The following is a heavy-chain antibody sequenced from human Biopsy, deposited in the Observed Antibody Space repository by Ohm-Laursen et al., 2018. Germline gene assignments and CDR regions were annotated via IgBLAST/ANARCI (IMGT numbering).Heavy chain of an antibody. D-gene: IGHD5-18*01. CDR2: IKEDGSEI. Sequence: SLRLSCVASGFSFRDYWMSWVRRAPGKGLEWVATIKEDGSEIKYVASVKGRFTISRDNTESSLYLQMNNLTAEDTAVYYCARGYSVWGQGTTVIVSS. J-gene: IGHJ6*02. CDR3: ARGYSV. CDR1: GFSFRDYW. V-gene: IGHV3-7*01.